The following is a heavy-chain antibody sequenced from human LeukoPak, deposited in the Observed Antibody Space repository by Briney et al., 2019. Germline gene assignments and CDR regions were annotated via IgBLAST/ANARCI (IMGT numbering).Heavy chain of an antibody. D-gene: IGHD6-19*01. J-gene: IGHJ4*02. V-gene: IGHV3-23*01. CDR2: ISGSGGST. CDR3: AKDRYSSGWRTYFDY. Sequence: GGSLRLSCAASGFSFSSYAMSWVRQAPGKGLEWVSAISGSGGSTYYADSVKGRFTISRDNSKNTLYLQMNSLRAEDTAVYYCAKDRYSSGWRTYFDYWGQGTLVTVSS. CDR1: GFSFSSYA.